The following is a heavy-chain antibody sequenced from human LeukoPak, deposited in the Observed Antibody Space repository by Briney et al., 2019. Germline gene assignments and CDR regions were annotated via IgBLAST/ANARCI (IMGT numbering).Heavy chain of an antibody. D-gene: IGHD4-23*01. CDR1: KFTFSSYS. V-gene: IGHV3-21*01. J-gene: IGHJ4*02. CDR3: ARGEGDYGGNFVGDY. CDR2: ISGSSLHI. Sequence: GGSLRLSCAASKFTFSSYSMNWVRQAPGKGLEWVSSISGSSLHIYYADSLKGRFTISRDNAKNSLYLQMNSLRAEDTAVYYCARGEGDYGGNFVGDYWGQGILVPVSS.